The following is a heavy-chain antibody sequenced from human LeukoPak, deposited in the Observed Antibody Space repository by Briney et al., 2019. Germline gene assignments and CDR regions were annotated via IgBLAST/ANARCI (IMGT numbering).Heavy chain of an antibody. CDR1: GFTFSSHW. CDR3: ARDLSGIAGYTYGRGIDY. Sequence: GGSVRLSCAASGFTFSSHWMSWVRQAPGKGLEWVANIKKDGSEKYYVDAVKGRFTISRDNAKTSLYLQMNSLRAEDTAVYYCARDLSGIAGYTYGRGIDYWGQGTLVTVSS. V-gene: IGHV3-7*01. D-gene: IGHD5-18*01. J-gene: IGHJ4*02. CDR2: IKKDGSEK.